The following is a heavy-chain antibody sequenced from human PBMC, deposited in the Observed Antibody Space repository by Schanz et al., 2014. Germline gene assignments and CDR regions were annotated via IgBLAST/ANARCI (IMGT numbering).Heavy chain of an antibody. J-gene: IGHJ4*02. D-gene: IGHD5-18*01. CDR1: GFTFSCHW. V-gene: IGHV3-74*02. Sequence: VHLLESGGGLVEPGGSLRLSCAASGFTFSCHWMHWVRQDPGKGLVWVARINSVGSNTDYADSVTGRFTISRDNAKNTLYLQMDSLRAEDTAVYYCVRVSFADPRLYRGMDRDIDYWGQGTLVIVSS. CDR3: VRVSFADPRLYRGMDRDIDY. CDR2: INSVGSNT.